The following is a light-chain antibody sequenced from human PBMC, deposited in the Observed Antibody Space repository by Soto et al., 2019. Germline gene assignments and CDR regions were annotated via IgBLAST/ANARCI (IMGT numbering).Light chain of an antibody. J-gene: IGLJ1*01. CDR2: DNN. CDR3: GTWDSSLSAYV. Sequence: QSVLTQPPSVSAAPGQKVTICCSGRSSNIGNKYVSWYQQLPGTAPKLLIYDNNKRPSGIPDRFSGSKSGTSATLGITGLQTGDEADYYCGTWDSSLSAYVFGTGTKVTVL. V-gene: IGLV1-51*01. CDR1: SSNIGNKY.